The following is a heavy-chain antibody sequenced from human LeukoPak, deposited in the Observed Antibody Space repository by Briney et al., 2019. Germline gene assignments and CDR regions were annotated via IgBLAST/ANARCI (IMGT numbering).Heavy chain of an antibody. V-gene: IGHV3-66*01. CDR1: GFTVSSNY. J-gene: IGHJ3*02. CDR3: ARSPPRGWELLVSMLHAFDI. Sequence: GGSLRLSCAASGFTVSSNYMSWVRQAPGKGLEWVSVIYSGGSTYYADSVKGRFTISRDNSKNTLYLQMNSLRAEDTAVYYCARSPPRGWELLVSMLHAFDIWGKGQWSPSLQ. CDR2: IYSGGST. D-gene: IGHD1-26*01.